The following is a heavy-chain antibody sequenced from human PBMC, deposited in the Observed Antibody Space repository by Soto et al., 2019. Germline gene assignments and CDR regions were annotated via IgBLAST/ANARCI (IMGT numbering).Heavy chain of an antibody. CDR1: GDSISSGGYY. D-gene: IGHD3-22*01. J-gene: IGHJ5*02. CDR3: AREFDTSGWPSGMQHDRFDP. V-gene: IGHV4-31*03. CDR2: IYYSGST. Sequence: QVQLQESGPGLVRPSQTLSLTCSVSGDSISSGGYYWSWIRQSPEKGLEWIGNIYYSGSTYYNPSLTGRLSMSVDTSKNQFALQLGSVTAADTAVYYCAREFDTSGWPSGMQHDRFDPWGQGTLVTVSS.